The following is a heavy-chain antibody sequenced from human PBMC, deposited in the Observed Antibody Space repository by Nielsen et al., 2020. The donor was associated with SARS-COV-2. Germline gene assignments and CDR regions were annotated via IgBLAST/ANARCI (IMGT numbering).Heavy chain of an antibody. CDR1: GYTFTSYA. J-gene: IGHJ6*02. CDR3: ARDPGYSSSWYYYYYGMDV. Sequence: ASVKVSCKASGYTFTSYAMNWVRQVPGQGLEWMGWINTNTGNPTYAQGFTGRFVFSLDTSVSTAYLQISSLKAEDTAVYYCARDPGYSSSWYYYYYGMDVWGQGTTVTVSS. V-gene: IGHV7-4-1*02. CDR2: INTNTGNP. D-gene: IGHD6-13*01.